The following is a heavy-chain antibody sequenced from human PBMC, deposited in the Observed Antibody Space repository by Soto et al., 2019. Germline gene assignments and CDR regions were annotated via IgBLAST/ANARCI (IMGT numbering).Heavy chain of an antibody. J-gene: IGHJ5*02. CDR2: IIPIFGTA. Sequence: SVKVSCKASGGTFSSYAISWVRQAPGQGLEWMGGIIPIFGTANYAQKFQGRVTITADESTSTAYMELSSLRSEDTAVYYCAREGSYCSGGRCYFSGFDPWGQGTLVTVSS. D-gene: IGHD2-15*01. CDR3: AREGSYCSGGRCYFSGFDP. V-gene: IGHV1-69*13. CDR1: GGTFSSYA.